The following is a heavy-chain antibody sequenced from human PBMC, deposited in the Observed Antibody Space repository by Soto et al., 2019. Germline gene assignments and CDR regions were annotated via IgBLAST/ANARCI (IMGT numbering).Heavy chain of an antibody. Sequence: GGSLRISCVASDFNFGYYWIHWVRQVPGKGLVWVSRIHSDGSSTTYADSVKGRFTISRDNAKNMLYLQMASLGVDDTAVYYCARGDVGAFDLWGQGTMVTVSS. D-gene: IGHD1-26*01. CDR1: DFNFGYYW. CDR3: ARGDVGAFDL. J-gene: IGHJ3*01. CDR2: IHSDGSST. V-gene: IGHV3-74*03.